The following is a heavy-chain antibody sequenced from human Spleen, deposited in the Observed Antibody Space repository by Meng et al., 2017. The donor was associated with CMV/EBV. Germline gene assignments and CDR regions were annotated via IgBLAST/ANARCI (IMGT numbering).Heavy chain of an antibody. CDR1: GFTFGDYA. V-gene: IGHV3-49*04. J-gene: IGHJ4*02. CDR2: IRSKAYGGTT. CDR3: TSLPCSNSRTFDY. Sequence: GGSLRLSCTASGFTFGDYAMSWVRQAPGKGLEWVAFIRSKAYGGTTEYAASVKGRFTISRDDSKSIAYLQMNSLKTEDTAVYFCTSLPCSNSRTFDYWGQGTLVTVSS. D-gene: IGHD6-6*01.